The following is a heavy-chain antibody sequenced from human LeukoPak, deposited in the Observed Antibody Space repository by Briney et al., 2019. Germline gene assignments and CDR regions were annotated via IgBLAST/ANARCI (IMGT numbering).Heavy chain of an antibody. CDR2: IYHSGST. V-gene: IGHV4-38-2*02. J-gene: IGHJ4*02. Sequence: TSETLSPTCTVSGYSISSGYYWGWIRQPPGKGLEWIGSIYHSGSTYYNPSLKSRVTISVDTSKNQFTLKLSSVTAADTAVYYCARSRAGSYDYWGQGTLVTVSS. CDR3: ARSRAGSYDY. CDR1: GYSISSGYY. D-gene: IGHD1-26*01.